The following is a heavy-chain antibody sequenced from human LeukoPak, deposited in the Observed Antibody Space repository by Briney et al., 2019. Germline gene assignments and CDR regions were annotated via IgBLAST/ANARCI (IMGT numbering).Heavy chain of an antibody. CDR3: ARFTLGYSGYNYYYGMDV. J-gene: IGHJ6*02. Sequence: PSETLSLTCAVYGGSFSGYYWSWIRQPPGKGLEWIGEINHSGSTNYNPSLKSRVTISVDTSKNQFSLKLSSVTAADTAVYYCARFTLGYSGYNYYYGMDVWGQGTTVTVSS. CDR1: GGSFSGYY. CDR2: INHSGST. V-gene: IGHV4-34*01. D-gene: IGHD5-12*01.